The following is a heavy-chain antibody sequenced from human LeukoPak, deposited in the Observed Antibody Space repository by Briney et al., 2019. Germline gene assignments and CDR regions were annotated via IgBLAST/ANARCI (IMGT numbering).Heavy chain of an antibody. CDR1: GLTFSDYY. V-gene: IGHV3-11*04. D-gene: IGHD2-21*01. CDR3: LTIVETDLDAFDI. CDR2: ISSSGSSI. J-gene: IGHJ3*02. Sequence: GGSLRLSCAASGLTFSDYYMSWIRQAPGKGLEWVSYISSSGSSIFYADSVKGRFTISRDNAKNSLYLQMNSLRAEDTAVYYCLTIVETDLDAFDIWGQGTKVTVSS.